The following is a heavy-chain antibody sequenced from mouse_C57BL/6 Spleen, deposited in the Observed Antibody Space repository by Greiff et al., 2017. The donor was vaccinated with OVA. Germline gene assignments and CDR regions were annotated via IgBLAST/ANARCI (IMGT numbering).Heavy chain of an antibody. D-gene: IGHD2-5*01. CDR2: IWTGGGT. Sequence: QVQLQQSGPGLVAPSQSLSITCTVSGFSLTSYAISWVRQPPGKGLEWLGVIWTGGGTNYNSALKSRLSISKDNSKSQVFLKMNSLQTDDTARDYCARRRDSNSYYAMDYWGQGTSVTVSS. CDR1: GFSLTSYA. J-gene: IGHJ4*01. V-gene: IGHV2-9-1*01. CDR3: ARRRDSNSYYAMDY.